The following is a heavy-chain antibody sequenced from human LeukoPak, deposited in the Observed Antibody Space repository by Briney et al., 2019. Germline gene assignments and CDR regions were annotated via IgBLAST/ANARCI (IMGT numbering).Heavy chain of an antibody. CDR3: ARDLAVAGGWFDP. D-gene: IGHD6-19*01. V-gene: IGHV3-21*01. Sequence: PGGSLRLSCAASGFTFSSYSMTWVRQAPGKGLEWVSSISSSSSYIYYADSVKGRFTISRDNAKNSLYLQMNSLRAEDTAVYYCARDLAVAGGWFDPWGQGTLVTVSS. CDR2: ISSSSSYI. CDR1: GFTFSSYS. J-gene: IGHJ5*02.